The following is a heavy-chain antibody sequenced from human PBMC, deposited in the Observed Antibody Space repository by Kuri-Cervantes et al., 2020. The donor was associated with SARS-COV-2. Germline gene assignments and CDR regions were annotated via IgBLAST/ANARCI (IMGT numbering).Heavy chain of an antibody. V-gene: IGHV4-34*01. CDR1: GGSFNTYY. D-gene: IGHD5-24*01. J-gene: IGHJ6*03. CDR2: ITHRGDT. Sequence: SQTLSLTSAVYGGSFNTYYWAWIRQPPGKGLERIGEITHRGDTIYNMSLKSRVTISVDTSKKQFSLDLRSVTAADTAIYYCARGPGYNGYYYMDVWGNGTTVTVSS. CDR3: ARGPGYNGYYYMDV.